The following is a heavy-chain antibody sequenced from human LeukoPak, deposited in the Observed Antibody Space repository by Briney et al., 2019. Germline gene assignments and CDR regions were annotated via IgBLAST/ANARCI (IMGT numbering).Heavy chain of an antibody. CDR3: ATFSDIVVVPAALS. CDR1: GDTLTELS. J-gene: IGHJ4*02. D-gene: IGHD2-2*01. CDR2: FDPEDGET. V-gene: IGHV1-24*01. Sequence: ASVKVSCKVSGDTLTELSMHWVRQAPGKGLEWMGGFDPEDGETIYAQKFQGRVTMTEDTSTDTAYMELSSLRSEDTAVYYCATFSDIVVVPAALSWGQGTLVTVSS.